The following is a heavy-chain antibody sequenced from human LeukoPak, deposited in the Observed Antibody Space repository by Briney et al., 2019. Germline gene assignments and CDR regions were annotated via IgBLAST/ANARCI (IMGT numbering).Heavy chain of an antibody. D-gene: IGHD2-15*01. CDR3: AREACSGGSCYSDY. Sequence: KPSETLSLTCTVSGVSISSYYWSWLRQPPGKGLEWIGYIYYSGSTNYNPSLKSRVTISVDTSKNQLSLKLSSVTAADTAVYYCAREACSGGSCYSDYWGQGTLVTVSS. CDR2: IYYSGST. V-gene: IGHV4-59*08. CDR1: GVSISSYY. J-gene: IGHJ4*02.